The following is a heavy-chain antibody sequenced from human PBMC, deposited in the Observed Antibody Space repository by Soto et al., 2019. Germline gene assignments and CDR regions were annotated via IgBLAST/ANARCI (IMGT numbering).Heavy chain of an antibody. CDR3: ARVALPATMNPFDY. CDR2: ISAYNGNT. CDR1: RYTYTSNG. Sequence: GASAKPTSKAPRYTYTSNGRSSARQAPGQGLEWMGWISAYNGNTNYAQKLQGRVTMTTDTSTSTAYMELRSLRSDDTAVYYCARVALPATMNPFDYWGQGTLVTVSS. J-gene: IGHJ4*02. D-gene: IGHD5-12*01. V-gene: IGHV1-18*01.